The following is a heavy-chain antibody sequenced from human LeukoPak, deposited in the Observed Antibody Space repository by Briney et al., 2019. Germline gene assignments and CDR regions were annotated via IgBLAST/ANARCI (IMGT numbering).Heavy chain of an antibody. CDR1: GYAFTGYY. Sequence: ASVKVSCKASGYAFTGYYMHWVRQAPGQGLEWMGWINPNSGGTNYAQKFQGRVTMTRDTSISTAYMELSRLRYDDTAVYYCASPGSPYDISTGPGYCDSWGQGTLVTVSS. D-gene: IGHD3-9*01. CDR3: ASPGSPYDISTGPGYCDS. J-gene: IGHJ4*02. CDR2: INPNSGGT. V-gene: IGHV1-2*02.